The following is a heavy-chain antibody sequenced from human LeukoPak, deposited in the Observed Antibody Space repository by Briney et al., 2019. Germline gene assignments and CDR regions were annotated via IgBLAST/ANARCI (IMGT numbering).Heavy chain of an antibody. V-gene: IGHV4-59*01. CDR1: GGSISSYY. D-gene: IGHD5-24*01. J-gene: IGHJ6*03. CDR3: AGERRWLEPSYYYYYMDV. Sequence: SETLSLTCTVSGGSISSYYWSWIRQPPGKGLEWIGYIYYSGSTNYNPSLKSRVTISVDTSKNQFSLKLSSVTAADTAVYYCAGERRWLEPSYYYYYMDVWGKGTTVTVSS. CDR2: IYYSGST.